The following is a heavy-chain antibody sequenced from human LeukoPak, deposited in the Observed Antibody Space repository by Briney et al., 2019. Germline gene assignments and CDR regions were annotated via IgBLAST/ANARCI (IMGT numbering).Heavy chain of an antibody. V-gene: IGHV3-23*01. CDR3: AKLLGPGKWLFSDDAFDI. CDR1: GFTVRSNY. Sequence: GGSLRLSCAASGFTVRSNYMSWVRQAPGKGLEWVSAISGSGGSTYYADSVKGRFTISRDNSKNTLYLQMNSLRAEDTAVYYCAKLLGPGKWLFSDDAFDIWGQGTMVTVSS. D-gene: IGHD3-22*01. J-gene: IGHJ3*02. CDR2: ISGSGGST.